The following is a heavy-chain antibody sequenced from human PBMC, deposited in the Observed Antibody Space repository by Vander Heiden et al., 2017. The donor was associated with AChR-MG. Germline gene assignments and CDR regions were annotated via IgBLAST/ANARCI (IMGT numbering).Heavy chain of an antibody. CDR1: GFTFSSYE. Sequence: EVQLVESGGGLVQPGGSLRLSCAASGFTFSSYEMNWVRQAPGKGLEWVSYISSSGRTIYDADSVKGRFTISRDNAKNSLYLKMNSLRAEDTAVYYCATDTAMADYWGQGTLVTVSS. CDR2: ISSSGRTI. J-gene: IGHJ4*02. CDR3: ATDTAMADY. D-gene: IGHD5-18*01. V-gene: IGHV3-48*03.